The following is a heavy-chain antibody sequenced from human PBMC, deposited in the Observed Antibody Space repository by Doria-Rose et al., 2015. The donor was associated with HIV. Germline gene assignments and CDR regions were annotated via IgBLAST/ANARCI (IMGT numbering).Heavy chain of an antibody. J-gene: IGHJ1*01. V-gene: IGHV4-34*01. CDR3: ARGPSDFGDYVAFQH. CDR1: GWSFSGYY. Sequence: GWSFSGYYWTWIRQSPGKGLEWIGEINHGGSTNYNPSLKSRVTISLDMSKNQFSLKVTSVTAADTAVYYCARGPSDFGDYVAFQHWGQGTLVTVSS. CDR2: INHGGST. D-gene: IGHD4-17*01.